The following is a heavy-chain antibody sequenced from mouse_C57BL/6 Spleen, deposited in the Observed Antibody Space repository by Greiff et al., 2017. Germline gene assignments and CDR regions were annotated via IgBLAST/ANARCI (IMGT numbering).Heavy chain of an antibody. CDR1: GYTFTSYW. J-gene: IGHJ2*01. Sequence: QVQLQQPGAELVRPGPSVKLSCKASGYTFTSYWMHWVKQRPGQGLEWIGVIDPSDSYTNYNQKFKGKATLTVDTSSSTAYMQLSSLTSEDSAVYYCARRYYGSSYYFDYWGQGTTLTVSS. CDR3: ARRYYGSSYYFDY. V-gene: IGHV1-59*01. D-gene: IGHD1-1*01. CDR2: IDPSDSYT.